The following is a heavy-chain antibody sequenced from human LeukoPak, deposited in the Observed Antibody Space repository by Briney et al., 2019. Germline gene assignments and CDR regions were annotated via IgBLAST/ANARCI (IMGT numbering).Heavy chain of an antibody. CDR2: TYYWSKWYN. V-gene: IGHV6-1*01. J-gene: IGHJ5*02. Sequence: SQTLSLTCAISGDSVSSNSAAWNWIRQSPSRGLEWLGRTYYWSKWYNDYAVSVKSRITINPETSKNQFSLQLKSVTPEDTAVYYCARVLMVRGVLGFDHWGQGTLVTVSS. CDR3: ARVLMVRGVLGFDH. D-gene: IGHD3-10*01. CDR1: GDSVSSNSAA.